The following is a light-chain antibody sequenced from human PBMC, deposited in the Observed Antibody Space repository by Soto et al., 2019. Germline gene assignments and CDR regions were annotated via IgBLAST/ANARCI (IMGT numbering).Light chain of an antibody. V-gene: IGKV3-15*01. CDR2: GAS. Sequence: EIVMPQSPATLSVSPGERATLSCRSSHSVSSNLAWYQQKPGQAPMLLIYGASTRATGITARFSGSGSGTEFTLTISSLQSEYCAVDYCQQYNNWLIPFGQGTRLEIK. CDR1: HSVSSN. CDR3: QQYNNWLIP. J-gene: IGKJ5*01.